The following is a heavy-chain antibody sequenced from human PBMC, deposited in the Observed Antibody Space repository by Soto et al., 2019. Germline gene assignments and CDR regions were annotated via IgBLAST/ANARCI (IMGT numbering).Heavy chain of an antibody. J-gene: IGHJ6*02. D-gene: IGHD3-10*01. V-gene: IGHV1-69*13. CDR3: ARDRAHYYGSGSYMYGMDV. Sequence: ASVKVSCKASGGTFSSYAISWVRQAPGQGLEWMGGIIPIFGTANYAQKFQGRVTITADESTSTAYMELSSLRSEDTAVYYCARDRAHYYGSGSYMYGMDVWGQGTTVTVSS. CDR2: IIPIFGTA. CDR1: GGTFSSYA.